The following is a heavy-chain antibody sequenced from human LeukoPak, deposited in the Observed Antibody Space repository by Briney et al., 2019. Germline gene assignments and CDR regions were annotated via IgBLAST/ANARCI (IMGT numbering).Heavy chain of an antibody. Sequence: ASVKVSCKASGYTFTSYYMHWVRQAPGQGLEWMGIINPSGGSTSYAQKFQGRVTMTRDTSTSTVYMELSSLRSEDTVVYYCARGNPHIATFSVLGMDVWGQGTTVTVSS. V-gene: IGHV1-46*01. D-gene: IGHD6-13*01. J-gene: IGHJ6*02. CDR3: ARGNPHIATFSVLGMDV. CDR2: INPSGGST. CDR1: GYTFTSYY.